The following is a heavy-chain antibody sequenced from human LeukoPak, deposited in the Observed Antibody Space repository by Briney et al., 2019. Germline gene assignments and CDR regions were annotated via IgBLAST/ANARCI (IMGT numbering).Heavy chain of an antibody. D-gene: IGHD3-10*01. CDR1: GYNFTSYY. J-gene: IGHJ5*02. CDR3: ARVRHDGAGSNNWFDP. CDR2: ICPGNSDT. V-gene: IGHV5-51*01. Sequence: EASLQISCMGSGYNFTSYYYGWWIHLPAKELEWMGIICPGNSDTSYNPSFQGQVTISADKSINTAYLQRSSLTASDTAMYYCARVRHDGAGSNNWFDPWGQGTLVTVSS.